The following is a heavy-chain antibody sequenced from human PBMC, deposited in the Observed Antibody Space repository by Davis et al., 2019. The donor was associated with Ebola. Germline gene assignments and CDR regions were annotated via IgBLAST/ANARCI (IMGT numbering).Heavy chain of an antibody. CDR3: ARDQLLSVYYYGMDV. CDR1: GYTFTSYA. D-gene: IGHD3-10*01. J-gene: IGHJ6*04. V-gene: IGHV1-3*01. CDR2: INAGNGNT. Sequence: ASVKVSCKASGYTFTSYAMHWVRQAPGQRLEWMGWINAGNGNTKYSQKFQGRVTITRDTSASTAYMELNNLRSEDTAVYYCARDQLLSVYYYGMDVWGKGTTVTVSP.